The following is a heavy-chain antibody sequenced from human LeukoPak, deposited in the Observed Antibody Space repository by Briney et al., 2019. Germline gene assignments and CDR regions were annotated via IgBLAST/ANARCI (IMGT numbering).Heavy chain of an antibody. CDR1: GFTVSSNY. D-gene: IGHD3-9*01. Sequence: GGSLRLSCAASGFTVSSNYMSWVPQAPGKGLEWVSVIYSGGSTYYADSVKGRFTISRDNSKNTLYFQMNSLRAEDTAVYYCARVIVTGYYDAFDIWGQGTMVTVSS. J-gene: IGHJ3*02. CDR2: IYSGGST. CDR3: ARVIVTGYYDAFDI. V-gene: IGHV3-53*01.